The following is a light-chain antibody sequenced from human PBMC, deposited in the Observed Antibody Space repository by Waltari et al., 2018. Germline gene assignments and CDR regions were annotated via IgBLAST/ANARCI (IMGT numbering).Light chain of an antibody. Sequence: QSALTQPPSASGSPGQSVTTSCTGTSSDVGCFTYVSWYQQNPGKVPKLMIYEVTKRPSGVPDRFSGSKSGNTASLTVSGLQTEDEADYYCSSYAGGSWVFGGGTKLTVL. CDR1: SSDVGCFTY. CDR2: EVT. V-gene: IGLV2-8*01. J-gene: IGLJ3*02. CDR3: SSYAGGSWV.